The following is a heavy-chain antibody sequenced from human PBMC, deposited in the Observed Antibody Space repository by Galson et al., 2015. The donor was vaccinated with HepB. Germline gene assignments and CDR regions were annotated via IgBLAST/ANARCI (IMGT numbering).Heavy chain of an antibody. CDR1: GFSLSTTGVG. CDR3: AHRRVGWFDSTGYHHWFDP. Sequence: PALVKPTQTLTLTCTFSGFSLSTTGVGVGWIRQPPEKALEWLAVIYWNDDKRYSTSLKSRLTITKDTSKNQVVLTMTNVDPEDTATYYCAHRRVGWFDSTGYHHWFDPWGQGTLVTVSS. CDR2: IYWNDDK. V-gene: IGHV2-5*01. J-gene: IGHJ5*02. D-gene: IGHD3-22*01.